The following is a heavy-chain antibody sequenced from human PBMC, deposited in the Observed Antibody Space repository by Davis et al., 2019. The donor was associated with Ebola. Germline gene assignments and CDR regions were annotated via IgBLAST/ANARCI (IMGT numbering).Heavy chain of an antibody. CDR2: IYHSGST. J-gene: IGHJ4*02. CDR1: GGSISSSNW. V-gene: IGHV4-4*02. D-gene: IGHD6-19*01. CDR3: ARDNGWYADY. Sequence: MPSETLSLTCAVSGGSISSSNWWSWVRQPPGKGLEWIGEIYHSGSTNYNPSLKSRVTISIDTSKNHFSLKLTSVTAADTAVYHCARDNGWYADYWGQGSLVTVSS.